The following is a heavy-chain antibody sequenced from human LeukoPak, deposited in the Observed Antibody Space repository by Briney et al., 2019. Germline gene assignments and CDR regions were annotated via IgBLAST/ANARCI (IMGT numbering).Heavy chain of an antibody. J-gene: IGHJ4*02. CDR1: GFTFGDYA. Sequence: GGSLRPSCTASGFTFGDYAMSWVRQAPGKGLEWVGFIRSKAYGGTTEYAASVKGRFTISRDDSKSIAYLQMNSLKTEDTAVYYCTRTPYCSGGSCYPFDYWGQGTLVTVSS. D-gene: IGHD2-15*01. CDR3: TRTPYCSGGSCYPFDY. CDR2: IRSKAYGGTT. V-gene: IGHV3-49*04.